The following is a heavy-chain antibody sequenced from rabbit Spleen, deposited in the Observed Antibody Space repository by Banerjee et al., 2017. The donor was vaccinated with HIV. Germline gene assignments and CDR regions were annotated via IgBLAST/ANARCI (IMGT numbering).Heavy chain of an antibody. V-gene: IGHV1S45*01. Sequence: QEQLEESGGGLVKPEGSLTLTCKASGFDFSTYYDMCWVRQAPGKGLEWIGCIYTGNAKTYYASWAKGRFTISKTSSTTVTLQMSSLTAADTATYFCARDAGSGAYIDGYFNFWGPGTLVTVS. J-gene: IGHJ4*01. D-gene: IGHD8-1*01. CDR2: IYTGNAKT. CDR1: GFDFSTYYD. CDR3: ARDAGSGAYIDGYFNF.